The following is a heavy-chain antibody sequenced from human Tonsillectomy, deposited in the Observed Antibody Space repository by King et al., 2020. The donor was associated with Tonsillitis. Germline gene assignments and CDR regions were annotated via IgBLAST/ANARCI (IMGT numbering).Heavy chain of an antibody. D-gene: IGHD3-10*01. V-gene: IGHV1-69*12. Sequence: QLVQSGAEVKKPGSSVKVSCKASGGTFSSYAISWVRQAPGQGLEWVGGIIPIFGTANYAQKFQGRVTITADESTSTAYIELSSLRSEDTAVYYCARDRTLGDFDYWGQGTLVTVSS. CDR1: GGTFSSYA. J-gene: IGHJ4*02. CDR2: IIPIFGTA. CDR3: ARDRTLGDFDY.